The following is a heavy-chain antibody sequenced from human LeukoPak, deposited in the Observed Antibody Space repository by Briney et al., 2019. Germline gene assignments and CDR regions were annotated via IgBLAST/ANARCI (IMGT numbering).Heavy chain of an antibody. CDR1: GFTFARYG. Sequence: ASVKVSCKTSGFTFARYGISWVRQAPRQGLEWMGWISGYNGNTNYAQKLQGRVTMTTDTSTSTAYMELRSLRSDDTAVYYCARTVVVVAAHDYWGQGTLVTVSS. D-gene: IGHD2-15*01. CDR3: ARTVVVVAAHDY. CDR2: ISGYNGNT. J-gene: IGHJ4*02. V-gene: IGHV1-18*01.